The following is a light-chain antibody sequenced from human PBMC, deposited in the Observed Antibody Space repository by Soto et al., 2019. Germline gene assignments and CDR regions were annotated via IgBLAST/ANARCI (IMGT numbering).Light chain of an antibody. Sequence: QSVLTQPLSVSGAPGQRVTISCTGSSSNIGAGYDVHWYQQLPGTAPKLLIYGNSNRPSGVPDRFSGSKSGTSASLAITGLQAEDEADSYCQSYDSSLSGSYVFGTGTKLTVL. J-gene: IGLJ1*01. CDR2: GNS. CDR1: SSNIGAGYD. CDR3: QSYDSSLSGSYV. V-gene: IGLV1-40*01.